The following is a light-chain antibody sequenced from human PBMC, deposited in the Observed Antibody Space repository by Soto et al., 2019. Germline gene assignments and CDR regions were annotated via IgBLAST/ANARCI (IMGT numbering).Light chain of an antibody. CDR1: SADIGAFGY. CDR2: DVS. Sequence: QSVLTQPASVSGSPGQSITISCAGTSADIGAFGYVSWYQHHPGKAPKLLIYDVSDRPSGVSTRFSASKSANTASLTISGLQADDEADYYCSSYSTTSALVFGGGTKVTVL. J-gene: IGLJ2*01. V-gene: IGLV2-14*03. CDR3: SSYSTTSALV.